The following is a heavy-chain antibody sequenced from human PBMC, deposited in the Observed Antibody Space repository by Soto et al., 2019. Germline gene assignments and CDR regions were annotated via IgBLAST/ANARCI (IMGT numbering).Heavy chain of an antibody. V-gene: IGHV4-30-2*01. J-gene: IGHJ3*02. CDR3: ARADRGYVWGSYRQEAFDI. Sequence: QLQLQESGSGLVKPSQTLSLTCAVSGGSISSGGYSWSWIRQPPGKGLEWIGYIYHSGSTYYNPSLKSRVTISVDRSKNQCSLKLSSVTAADTAVYYCARADRGYVWGSYRQEAFDIWGQGTMVTVSS. CDR2: IYHSGST. D-gene: IGHD3-16*02. CDR1: GGSISSGGYS.